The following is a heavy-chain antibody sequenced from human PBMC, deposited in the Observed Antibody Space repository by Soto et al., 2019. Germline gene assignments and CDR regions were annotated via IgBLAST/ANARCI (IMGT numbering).Heavy chain of an antibody. Sequence: ASVTVSCKASGYTFTTYGIAWVRQAPGQGLEWMGWISAYNANTDYAQRLQGRVTITTDTSTSTAHMELRSLRSDDTAVYYCARGRYLDYWGQGTLVTVSS. CDR2: ISAYNANT. J-gene: IGHJ4*02. CDR1: GYTFTTYG. V-gene: IGHV1-18*01. CDR3: ARGRYLDY. D-gene: IGHD1-26*01.